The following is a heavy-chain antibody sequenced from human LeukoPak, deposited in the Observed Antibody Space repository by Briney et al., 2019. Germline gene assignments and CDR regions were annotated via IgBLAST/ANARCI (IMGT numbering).Heavy chain of an antibody. D-gene: IGHD4-11*01. Sequence: PSETLSLTCTVSGGSISSCDYYWRWIRQPPGKGLEWIGYIYYSGSTYYNPSLKSRVTISVDTSKNQFSLKLSSVTAADTAVYYCAREVGEYTVTTSEPPYGMDVWGQGTTVTVSS. V-gene: IGHV4-30-4*01. J-gene: IGHJ6*02. CDR2: IYYSGST. CDR1: GGSISSCDYY. CDR3: AREVGEYTVTTSEPPYGMDV.